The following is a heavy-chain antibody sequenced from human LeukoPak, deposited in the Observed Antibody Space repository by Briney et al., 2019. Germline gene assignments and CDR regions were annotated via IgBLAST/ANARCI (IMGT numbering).Heavy chain of an antibody. Sequence: ASVKVSCKASGYTFTSYYMHWVRQAPGQGLEWMGIINPSGGSTSYAQKFQGRVTMTRDTSTSTVYMELSSLRSEDTAVYYCARERPDCSGGSCYSSGWFDPWGQGTLVTVSS. V-gene: IGHV1-46*01. D-gene: IGHD2-15*01. CDR2: INPSGGST. J-gene: IGHJ5*02. CDR3: ARERPDCSGGSCYSSGWFDP. CDR1: GYTFTSYY.